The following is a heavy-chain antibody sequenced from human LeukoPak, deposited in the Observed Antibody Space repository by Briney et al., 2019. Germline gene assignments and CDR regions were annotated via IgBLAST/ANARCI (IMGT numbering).Heavy chain of an antibody. D-gene: IGHD6-13*01. V-gene: IGHV1-46*01. CDR2: INPSGGST. J-gene: IGHJ4*02. Sequence: ASVKVSCKASGYTFTSYYMHWVRQAPGQGLEWMGIINPSGGSTSYAQKFQGRVTMTRDTSTSTAYMELSSLRSEDTAVYYCARGPSSSWYLFDDPDYWGQGTLVTVSS. CDR3: ARGPSSSWYLFDDPDY. CDR1: GYTFTSYY.